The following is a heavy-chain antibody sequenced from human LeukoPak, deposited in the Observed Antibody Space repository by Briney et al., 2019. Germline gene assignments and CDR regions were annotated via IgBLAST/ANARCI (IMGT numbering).Heavy chain of an antibody. V-gene: IGHV3-9*01. J-gene: IGHJ4*02. CDR1: GFTFYDYA. Sequence: PGRSLRLSCAASGFTFYDYAMHWVRQAPGKGLEWVSGISWNSDSIGYADSVKGRFTISRDNAKNSLYLQMNSLRAEDTAVYYCARVKSTATLDSWGQGTLVTVSS. D-gene: IGHD5-18*01. CDR3: ARVKSTATLDS. CDR2: ISWNSDSI.